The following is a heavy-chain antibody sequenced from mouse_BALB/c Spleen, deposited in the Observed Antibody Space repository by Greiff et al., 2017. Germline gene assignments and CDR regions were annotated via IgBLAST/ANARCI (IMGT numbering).Heavy chain of an antibody. V-gene: IGHV14-3*02. CDR3: ASGGDGYYIAY. Sequence: VQLQQSGAELVKPGASVKLSCTASGFNIQDTYMHWVTQRPEQGLEWIGRIDPANGNTKYDPKFQGKATITADTSSNTAYLQRSSLTSEDTAVYYCASGGDGYYIAYWGQGTLVTVSA. CDR1: GFNIQDTY. CDR2: IDPANGNT. J-gene: IGHJ3*01. D-gene: IGHD2-3*01.